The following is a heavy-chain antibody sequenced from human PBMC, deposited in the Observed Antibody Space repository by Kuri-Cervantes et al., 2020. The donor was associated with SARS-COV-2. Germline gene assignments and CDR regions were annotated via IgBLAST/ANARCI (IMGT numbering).Heavy chain of an antibody. D-gene: IGHD2-2*01. CDR2: IKQDGSEK. CDR1: GFTFRSYW. J-gene: IGHJ6*02. CDR3: ARAPIYCSSTSCYGAYGMDV. Sequence: ESLKISCAASGFTFRSYWMSWVRQAPGKGLEWVANIKQDGSEKYYVDPVKGRFTISRDNAKNSLYLQMNSLRAEDTAVYYWARAPIYCSSTSCYGAYGMDVWGQGTTVTVSS. V-gene: IGHV3-7*05.